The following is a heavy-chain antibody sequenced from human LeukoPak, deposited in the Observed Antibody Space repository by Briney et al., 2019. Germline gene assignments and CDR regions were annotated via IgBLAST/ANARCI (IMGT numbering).Heavy chain of an antibody. CDR3: ARDGSGYDLY. CDR1: GGSISSSSYY. Sequence: SETLSLTCTVSGGSISSSSYYWGWIRQPPGKGLEWIGSIYYSGSTYYNPSLKSRVTISVDTSKNQFSLKLSSVTAADTAVYYCARDGSGYDLYWGQGTLVTVSS. CDR2: IYYSGST. D-gene: IGHD5-12*01. V-gene: IGHV4-39*07. J-gene: IGHJ4*02.